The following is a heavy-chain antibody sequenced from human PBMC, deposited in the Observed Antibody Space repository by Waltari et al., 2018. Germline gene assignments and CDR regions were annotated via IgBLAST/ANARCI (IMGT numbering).Heavy chain of an antibody. V-gene: IGHV3-74*03. CDR3: ATHRPGGYGMDV. J-gene: IGHJ6*02. D-gene: IGHD2-15*01. CDR2: IDKEGRKI. Sequence: ESQLVESGGGLVQPGGSLRLSCAASGVTFSTYWVHWVRQGPGPGLAWVSRIDKEGRKITDADVVRGRFTISRDNVKKTLYLQMNSLRVEDTAVYYCATHRPGGYGMDVWGQGTTVTVSS. CDR1: GVTFSTYW.